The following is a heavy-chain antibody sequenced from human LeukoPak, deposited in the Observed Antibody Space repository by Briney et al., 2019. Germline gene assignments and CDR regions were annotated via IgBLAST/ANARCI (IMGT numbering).Heavy chain of an antibody. CDR3: ARGPSDFDC. Sequence: PGGSLRLSCAASGFTFSSYSMNCARQATGKGLEWVSSISSNSSYIYYADSVKGRFTISRDNDKNSLYLQMNRLRAEDTAVYYCARGPSDFDCWGQGTLVTVSS. CDR2: ISSNSSYI. V-gene: IGHV3-21*01. CDR1: GFTFSSYS. J-gene: IGHJ4*02.